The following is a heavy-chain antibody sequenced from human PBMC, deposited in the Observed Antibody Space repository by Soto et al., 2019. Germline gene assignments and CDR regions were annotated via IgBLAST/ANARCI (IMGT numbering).Heavy chain of an antibody. J-gene: IGHJ6*03. D-gene: IGHD3-3*01. CDR2: IKQDGSEK. CDR3: ARGVDLRFLEWLSDPAYYYYYYMDV. CDR1: GFTFSSYW. V-gene: IGHV3-7*01. Sequence: EVQLVESGGGLVQPGGSLRLSCAASGFTFSSYWMSWVRQAPGKGLEWVANIKQDGSEKYYVDSVKGRFTISRDNAKNSLYLQMNSLRAEDTAVYYCARGVDLRFLEWLSDPAYYYYYYMDVWGKGTTVTVSS.